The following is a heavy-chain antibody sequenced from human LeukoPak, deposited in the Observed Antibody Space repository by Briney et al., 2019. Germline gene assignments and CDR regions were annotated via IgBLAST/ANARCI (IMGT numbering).Heavy chain of an antibody. CDR3: AGYEVVSSWAQAFDI. V-gene: IGHV4-59*07. J-gene: IGHJ3*02. CDR1: NDSIKEYY. Sequence: ADTLSLTCTLSNDSIKEYYWNWIRQPPGEGLEWIGFISNSGSTNYNPSLKSRVTISIDTSKRQFSLKLSSVTAADTAVYYCAGYEVVSSWAQAFDIWGQGTMVTVSS. CDR2: ISNSGST. D-gene: IGHD6-13*01.